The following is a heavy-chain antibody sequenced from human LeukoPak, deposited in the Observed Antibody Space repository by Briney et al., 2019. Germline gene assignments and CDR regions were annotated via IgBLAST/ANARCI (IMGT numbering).Heavy chain of an antibody. D-gene: IGHD1-26*01. CDR3: ARERGSSKAFDP. V-gene: IGHV4-59*01. CDR2: IYYSGST. CDR1: GGSISSYY. Sequence: SETLSLTCTVSGGSISSYYWNWLRQPPGKGLEWIGYIYYSGSTNYNPSLKSRVTISVDTSKNQFSLTLSSVTAADTAVYYCARERGSSKAFDPWGQGTLVTVS. J-gene: IGHJ5*02.